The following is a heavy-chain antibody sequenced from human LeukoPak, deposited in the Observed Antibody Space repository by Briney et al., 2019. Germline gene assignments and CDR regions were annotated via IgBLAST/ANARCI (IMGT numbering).Heavy chain of an antibody. Sequence: PSETLSLTCAVYGGSFSGYYWSWIRQPPGKGLEWIGEINHSGSTNYNPSLKCRVTISVDTSKNQFSLKLSSVTAADTAVYYCARGFRTFDYWGQGTLVTVSS. J-gene: IGHJ4*02. V-gene: IGHV4-34*01. CDR2: INHSGST. CDR1: GGSFSGYY. CDR3: ARGFRTFDY.